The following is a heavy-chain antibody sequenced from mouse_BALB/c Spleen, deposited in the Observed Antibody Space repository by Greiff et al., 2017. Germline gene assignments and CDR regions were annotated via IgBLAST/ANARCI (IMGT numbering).Heavy chain of an antibody. CDR3: ARAEGLRRYAMDY. J-gene: IGHJ4*01. V-gene: IGHV5-4*02. Sequence: VKLVESGGGLVKPGGSLKLSCAASGFTFSDYYMYWVRQTPEKRLEWVATISDGGSYTYYPDSVKGRFTISRDNAKNNLYLQMSSLKSEDTAMYYCARAEGLRRYAMDYWGQGTSVTVSS. CDR1: GFTFSDYY. CDR2: ISDGGSYT. D-gene: IGHD2-4*01.